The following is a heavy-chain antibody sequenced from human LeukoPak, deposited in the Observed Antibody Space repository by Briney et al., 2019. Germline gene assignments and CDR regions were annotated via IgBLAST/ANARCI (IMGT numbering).Heavy chain of an antibody. J-gene: IGHJ4*02. CDR2: SSRSSSVK. D-gene: IGHD3-22*01. CDR1: GFTFSNYS. CDR3: AKGSYYDSSGSFYFDY. Sequence: GGSLRLSCAASGFTFSNYSMSWARQAPGKGLEWVSYSSRSSSVKYYADSVKGRFTISRDNSKNTLYVQVNSLGTEDTAAYYCAKGSYYDSSGSFYFDYWGQGTLVTVSS. V-gene: IGHV3-48*01.